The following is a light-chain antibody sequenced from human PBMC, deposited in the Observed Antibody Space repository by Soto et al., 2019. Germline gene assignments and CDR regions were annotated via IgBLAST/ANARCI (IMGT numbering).Light chain of an antibody. CDR1: SSDVGGYNY. J-gene: IGLJ1*01. V-gene: IGLV2-14*01. CDR3: TAYTSSNTYV. CDR2: AVS. Sequence: QSVLPQPASVSGSPGQSIAISCTGTSSDVGGYNYVSWYQHHPGKAPKLMIYAVSNRPSGVSDRFSGSKSGSTASLTISGLQAEDEADYYCTAYTSSNTYVFGTGTKVTVL.